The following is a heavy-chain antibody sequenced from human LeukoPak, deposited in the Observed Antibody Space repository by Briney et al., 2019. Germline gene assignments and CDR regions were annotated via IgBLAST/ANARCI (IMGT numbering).Heavy chain of an antibody. CDR3: ARDWEGELYFDY. D-gene: IGHD3-10*01. V-gene: IGHV3-23*01. J-gene: IGHJ4*02. CDR1: GFTFSTYA. Sequence: GGSLRLSCAASGFTFSTYAMSWVRQAPGKGLEWVSAISGSTGRTYYADSVKGRFTISRDNSKNTLYLQMNNLRAEDTAVYYCARDWEGELYFDYWGQGTLVTVSS. CDR2: ISGSTGRT.